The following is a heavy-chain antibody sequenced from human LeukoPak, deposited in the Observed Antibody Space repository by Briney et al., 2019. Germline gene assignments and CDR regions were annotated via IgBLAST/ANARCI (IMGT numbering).Heavy chain of an antibody. Sequence: GGSLRLSCAASGFAITDHHMDWVRQAPGKGMEWVGRSQTTKPNSCTTEYAASVKGRFTISRDDSRNSLYLQLNSLKTEDTAVYYCVRVAATSSGWYHFDNWGQGTLVTVSS. D-gene: IGHD6-13*01. CDR1: GFAITDHH. CDR3: VRVAATSSGWYHFDN. V-gene: IGHV3-72*01. J-gene: IGHJ4*02. CDR2: SQTTKPNSCTT.